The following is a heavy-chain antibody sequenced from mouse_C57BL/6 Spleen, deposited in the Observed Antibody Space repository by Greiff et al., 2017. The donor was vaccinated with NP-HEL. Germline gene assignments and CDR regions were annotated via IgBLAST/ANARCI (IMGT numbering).Heavy chain of an antibody. Sequence: QLQQSGAELVMPGASVKLSCKASGYTFTSYWMHWVKQRPGQGLEWIGEIDPSDSYTNYNQKFKGKSTLTVDKSSSTAYMQLSSLTSEDSAVYYCARGYYGSSHYAMDYWGQGTSVTVSS. CDR3: ARGYYGSSHYAMDY. J-gene: IGHJ4*01. CDR1: GYTFTSYW. V-gene: IGHV1-69*01. CDR2: IDPSDSYT. D-gene: IGHD1-1*01.